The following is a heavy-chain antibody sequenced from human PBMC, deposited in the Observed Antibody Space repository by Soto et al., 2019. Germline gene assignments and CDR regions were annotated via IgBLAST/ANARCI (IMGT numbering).Heavy chain of an antibody. CDR2: SSGSGGST. J-gene: IGHJ4*02. CDR1: GFTFSSYA. CDR3: AKDLGSGKGDY. Sequence: VQLLESGGGLVQPGGSLRLSCAASGFTFSSYAMSWVRQAPGKGMEWVSASSGSGGSTYYADSVRGRFTISRDNSKNTLYRQRNGLRAEDTAVYYCAKDLGSGKGDYWGRGTLVMVSS. V-gene: IGHV3-23*01. D-gene: IGHD7-27*01.